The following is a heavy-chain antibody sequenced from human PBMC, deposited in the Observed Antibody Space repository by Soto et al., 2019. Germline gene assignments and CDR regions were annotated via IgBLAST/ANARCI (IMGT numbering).Heavy chain of an antibody. D-gene: IGHD6-19*01. Sequence: EVQLVESGGGLVQPGGSLRLSCAASGFSFSSYDMHWVRQATGNGLEWVSTIGTAGDTYYSDSVKGRFTISRENAKNSLYLQMNSLRAGDTAVYYCARVSSGWFYFDFWGQGTLVTVSS. J-gene: IGHJ4*02. CDR2: IGTAGDT. CDR3: ARVSSGWFYFDF. V-gene: IGHV3-13*01. CDR1: GFSFSSYD.